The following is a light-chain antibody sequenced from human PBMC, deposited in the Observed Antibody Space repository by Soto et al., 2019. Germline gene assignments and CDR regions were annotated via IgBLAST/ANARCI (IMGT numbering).Light chain of an antibody. CDR1: QSVSSY. CDR3: QQRSNWPRT. CDR2: DAS. J-gene: IGKJ1*01. Sequence: EIVLAQSPGTLSLSPGERATLCCSASQSVSSYLAWYQQEPGQAPRLLIYDASHRATGIPARFSGSGSGTDFTLTITTLEPEDFAVYYCQQRSNWPRTFGQGTKVDIK. V-gene: IGKV3-11*01.